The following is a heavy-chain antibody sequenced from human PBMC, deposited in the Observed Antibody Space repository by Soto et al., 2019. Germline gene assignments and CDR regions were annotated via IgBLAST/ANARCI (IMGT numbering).Heavy chain of an antibody. CDR2: ISAYNGNT. CDR3: ARARRSYDILTGYHPYHFYY. D-gene: IGHD3-9*01. CDR1: GYTFTSYG. Sequence: ASVKVSCKASGYTFTSYGISWVRQAPGQGLEWMGWISAYNGNTNYAQKLQGRATMTTDTSTSTAYMELRSLRSDDTAVYYCARARRSYDILTGYHPYHFYYLCQGTLVTVSS. V-gene: IGHV1-18*01. J-gene: IGHJ4*02.